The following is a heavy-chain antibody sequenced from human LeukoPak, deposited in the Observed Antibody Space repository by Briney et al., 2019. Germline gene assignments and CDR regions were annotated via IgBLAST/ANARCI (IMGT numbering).Heavy chain of an antibody. V-gene: IGHV4-31*03. D-gene: IGHD3-22*01. CDR3: ARDRFYDSGGFYHVFDY. CDR2: IHNSGST. J-gene: IGHJ4*02. Sequence: SETLSLTCSVSGGSISRDGHYWSWIRQHPGKGLEWIGKIHNSGSTYYNPSLKSRLSISLDTSKNQFSLKLSSVTAADTAVYYCARDRFYDSGGFYHVFDYWGQGTLVTVSS. CDR1: GGSISRDGHY.